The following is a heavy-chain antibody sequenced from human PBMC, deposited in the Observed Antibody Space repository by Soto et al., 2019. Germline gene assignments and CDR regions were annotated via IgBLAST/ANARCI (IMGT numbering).Heavy chain of an antibody. CDR1: SGSMNSDY. D-gene: IGHD6-6*01. CDR2: ISYNGIS. Sequence: ETLSLTCTVSSGSMNSDYWTWIRQSPGKGLEWIGYISYNGISKHNPSLSSRVTISLHRSANQFSLRLNSVTAADTAIYYCDSHNLVRMGASIAAPIDSWGLGTLVTVSS. V-gene: IGHV4-59*08. J-gene: IGHJ4*02. CDR3: DSHNLVRMGASIAAPIDS.